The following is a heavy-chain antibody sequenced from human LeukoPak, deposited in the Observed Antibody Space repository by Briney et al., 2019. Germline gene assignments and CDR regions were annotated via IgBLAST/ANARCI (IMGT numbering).Heavy chain of an antibody. CDR1: GFTFSSYA. J-gene: IGHJ4*02. V-gene: IGHV3-30-3*01. CDR2: ISYDGSNK. D-gene: IGHD6-19*01. CDR3: ARVSSGWQNFDY. Sequence: GRSLRLSCAASGFTFSSYAMHWVRQAPGKRLEWVAVISYDGSNKYYADSVKGRFTISRDNSKNTLHLQMNSLRAEDTAVYYCARVSSGWQNFDYWGQGTLVTVSS.